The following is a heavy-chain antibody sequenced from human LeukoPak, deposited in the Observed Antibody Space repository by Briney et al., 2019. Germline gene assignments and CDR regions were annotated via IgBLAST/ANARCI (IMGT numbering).Heavy chain of an antibody. Sequence: PSETLSLTCAVYGGSFSGYYWSWIRQPPGKGLEWIGEINHSGSTNYNPSLKSRVTISVDTSKNQFSLKLSSVTAADTAVYYCARGWSNYYGSGRFDPWGQGTLVTVSS. CDR3: ARGWSNYYGSGRFDP. D-gene: IGHD3-10*01. CDR2: INHSGST. V-gene: IGHV4-34*01. CDR1: GGSFSGYY. J-gene: IGHJ5*02.